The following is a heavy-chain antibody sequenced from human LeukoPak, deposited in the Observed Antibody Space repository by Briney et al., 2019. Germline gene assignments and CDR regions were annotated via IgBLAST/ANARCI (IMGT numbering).Heavy chain of an antibody. CDR2: TNSGGTST. J-gene: IGHJ4*02. D-gene: IGHD2-8*01. CDR1: GFPFSDFS. Sequence: GGSLRLSCATYGFPFSDFSMSWVRQAPGKGLEWISTTNSGGTSTYYAESVKGRFTISRDNSKNTLYLQMSSLRVEDTAVYYCAKQSYARSLGEGGPGTLVSVSS. CDR3: AKQSYARSLGE. V-gene: IGHV3-23*01.